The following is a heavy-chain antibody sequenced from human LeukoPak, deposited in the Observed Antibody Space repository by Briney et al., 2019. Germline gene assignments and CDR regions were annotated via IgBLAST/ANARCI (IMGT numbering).Heavy chain of an antibody. Sequence: SETLSLTCAVYGGSFSGYYWSWIGQPPGKGLEWIGEINHSGSTNYNPSLKSRVTISVDTSKNQFSLKLSSVTAADTAVYYCARGPFWNYDYFHYWGQGTLVTVSS. V-gene: IGHV4-34*01. CDR2: INHSGST. J-gene: IGHJ4*02. D-gene: IGHD1-7*01. CDR1: GGSFSGYY. CDR3: ARGPFWNYDYFHY.